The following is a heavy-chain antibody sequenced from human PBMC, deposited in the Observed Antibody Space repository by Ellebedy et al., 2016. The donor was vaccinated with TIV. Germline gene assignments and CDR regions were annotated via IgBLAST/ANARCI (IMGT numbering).Heavy chain of an antibody. CDR1: GFTFSSYG. D-gene: IGHD5-12*01. V-gene: IGHV3-33*06. Sequence: GESLKISCAASGFTFSSYGMHWVRQAPGKGLEWVAVIWYDGSNKYYADSVKGRFTISRDNSKNTLYLQMNSLRAEDTAVYYCAKESGYSGYDYRYFDYWGQGTLVTVSS. J-gene: IGHJ4*02. CDR2: IWYDGSNK. CDR3: AKESGYSGYDYRYFDY.